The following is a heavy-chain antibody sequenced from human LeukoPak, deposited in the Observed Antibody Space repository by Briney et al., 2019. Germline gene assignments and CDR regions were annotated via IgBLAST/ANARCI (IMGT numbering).Heavy chain of an antibody. CDR3: AKDQGYAFDI. Sequence: GGSLRLSCEVSGFTFSSYAMSWVRQAPGKGLEWVSAISGSGGSTYYADSVKGRFTISRDNSKNTLYLQMNSLRAEDTAVYYCAKDQGYAFDIWGQGTMVTVSS. CDR2: ISGSGGST. V-gene: IGHV3-23*01. CDR1: GFTFSSYA. J-gene: IGHJ3*02.